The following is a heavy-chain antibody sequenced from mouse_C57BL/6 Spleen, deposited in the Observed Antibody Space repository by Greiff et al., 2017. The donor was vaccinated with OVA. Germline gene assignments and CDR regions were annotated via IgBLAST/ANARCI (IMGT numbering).Heavy chain of an antibody. J-gene: IGHJ2*01. CDR2: IDPSDSYT. V-gene: IGHV1-50*01. CDR3: AKTGDYGSDY. CDR1: GYTFTSYW. D-gene: IGHD1-1*01. Sequence: VQLQQPGAELVKPGASVKLSCKASGYTFTSYWMQWVKQRPGQGLEWIGEIDPSDSYTNYNQKFKGKATLTVDTSSSTAYMQLSSLTSEDTAVYYCAKTGDYGSDYWGQGTTLTVSS.